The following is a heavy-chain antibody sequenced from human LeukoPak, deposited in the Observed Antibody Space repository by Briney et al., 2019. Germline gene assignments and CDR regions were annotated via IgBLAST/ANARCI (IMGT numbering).Heavy chain of an antibody. CDR3: ARVGIAAAGYFDY. J-gene: IGHJ4*02. D-gene: IGHD6-13*01. CDR2: IYTSGST. Sequence: SETLSLTCTVSGGSISSHYWSWIRQPPGKGLEWIGRIYTSGSTNYNPSLKSRVTMSVDTSKNQFSLKLSSVTAADTAVYYCARVGIAAAGYFDYWGQGTLVTVST. CDR1: GGSISSHY. V-gene: IGHV4-4*07.